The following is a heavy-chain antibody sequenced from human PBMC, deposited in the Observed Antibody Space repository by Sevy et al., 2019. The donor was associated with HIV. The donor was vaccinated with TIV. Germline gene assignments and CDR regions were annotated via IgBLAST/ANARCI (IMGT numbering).Heavy chain of an antibody. CDR3: ARDLEGNNWNYFVSFFGAPPKNWFDP. V-gene: IGHV1-18*01. D-gene: IGHD1-7*01. CDR2: ISAYNGNT. Sequence: ASVKVSCKASGYTFTSYGISWVRQAPGQGLEWMGWISAYNGNTNYAQKLQGRVTMTTDTSTSTAYMELRSLRSDDTAVYYCARDLEGNNWNYFVSFFGAPPKNWFDPWGQGTLVTVSS. CDR1: GYTFTSYG. J-gene: IGHJ5*02.